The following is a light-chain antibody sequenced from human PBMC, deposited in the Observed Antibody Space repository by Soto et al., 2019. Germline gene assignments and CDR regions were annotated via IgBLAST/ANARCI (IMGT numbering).Light chain of an antibody. Sequence: QSALTQPASVSGSPGQSITISCTGTSSDVGGYNYVSWYQQHPGKAPKLMIYEVSNRPSGVSNRFSGSKSGNTASLIISGLQAEDEADYYCSSYARTSVLFGGGTKLTVL. CDR2: EVS. CDR3: SSYARTSVL. J-gene: IGLJ3*02. V-gene: IGLV2-14*01. CDR1: SSDVGGYNY.